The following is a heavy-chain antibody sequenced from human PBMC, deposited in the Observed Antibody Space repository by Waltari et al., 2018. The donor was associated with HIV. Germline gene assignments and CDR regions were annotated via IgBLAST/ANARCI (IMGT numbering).Heavy chain of an antibody. Sequence: EVQLVESGGGLVQPGGSLRLSCVASGFTFTKYAMNWGRQAPGKGLECVSAISGSGCRTYYAASVKGRFTISRDNSKNTLDLQMNSLRAEDTAVYYCAKDDSTGSSGYYPFHYWGQGTLITVSS. D-gene: IGHD3-22*01. CDR3: AKDDSTGSSGYYPFHY. J-gene: IGHJ4*02. CDR1: GFTFTKYA. CDR2: ISGSGCRT. V-gene: IGHV3-23*04.